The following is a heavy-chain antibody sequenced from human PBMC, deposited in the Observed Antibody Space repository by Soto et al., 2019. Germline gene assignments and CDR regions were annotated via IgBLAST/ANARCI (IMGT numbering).Heavy chain of an antibody. Sequence: QVQLQQWGAGLLKPSETLSLTCAVYGGFVSSGSYYWSWIRQPPGKGLEWIGEMSHSGGTHFNASLKIRVTISVATSKNQFSLKMSSVTAADTALYYCARVERGTATTVVDAFDIWGPGTMVTVSS. CDR3: ARVERGTATTVVDAFDI. CDR2: MSHSGGT. D-gene: IGHD1-1*01. V-gene: IGHV4-34*01. J-gene: IGHJ3*02. CDR1: GGFVSSGSYY.